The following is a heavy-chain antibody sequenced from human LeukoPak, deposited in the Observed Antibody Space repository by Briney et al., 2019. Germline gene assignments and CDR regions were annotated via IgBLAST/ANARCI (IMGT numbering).Heavy chain of an antibody. D-gene: IGHD3-3*01. CDR1: GFTLSSYS. CDR2: ISSSSSTI. J-gene: IGHJ4*02. CDR3: ARDVNFWSGYFDY. Sequence: GGSLRLSCAASGFTLSSYSMNWVRQAPGKGLEWVSYISSSSSTIYYADSVKGRFTISRDNAKNSLYLQMNSLRAEDTAVYYCARDVNFWSGYFDYWGQGTLVTVSS. V-gene: IGHV3-48*01.